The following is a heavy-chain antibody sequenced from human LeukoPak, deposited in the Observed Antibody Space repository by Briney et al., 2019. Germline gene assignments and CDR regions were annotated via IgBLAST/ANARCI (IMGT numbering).Heavy chain of an antibody. CDR1: GGSISSGNYY. CDR3: AREFDL. CDR2: IYTSGST. Sequence: SQTLSLTCTVSGGSISSGNYYWNWIRQRAGKGLEWIGLIYTSGSTYYNPSLKSRLTISLDTSKNQFSLKLGSVTAADTAVYYCAREFDLWGRGTLVTVSS. V-gene: IGHV4-61*02. J-gene: IGHJ2*01.